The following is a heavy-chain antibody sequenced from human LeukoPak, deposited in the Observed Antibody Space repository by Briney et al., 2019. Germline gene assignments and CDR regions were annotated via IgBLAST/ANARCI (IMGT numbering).Heavy chain of an antibody. J-gene: IGHJ5*02. CDR2: IGSSGSAI. CDR3: ARVSAIVGATWGFDP. V-gene: IGHV3-48*01. D-gene: IGHD1-26*01. CDR1: GFTFSSYS. Sequence: GGSLRLSCAASGFTFSSYSMNWVRQAPGKGLEWVSYIGSSGSAIYYADSVKGRFTISRDNAKNSLYLQMNSLRAEDTAVYYCARVSAIVGATWGFDPWGQGTLVTVSS.